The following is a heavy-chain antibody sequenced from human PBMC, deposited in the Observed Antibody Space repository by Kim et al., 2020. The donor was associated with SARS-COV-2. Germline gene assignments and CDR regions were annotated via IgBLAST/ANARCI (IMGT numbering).Heavy chain of an antibody. CDR3: ARVVAVAGTLRY. V-gene: IGHV3-11*06. D-gene: IGHD6-19*01. Sequence: YADAVTGRVTISRDNAKNSRYLQVNSLRAEDTAVYYCARVVAVAGTLRYWGQGTLVTVSS. J-gene: IGHJ4*02.